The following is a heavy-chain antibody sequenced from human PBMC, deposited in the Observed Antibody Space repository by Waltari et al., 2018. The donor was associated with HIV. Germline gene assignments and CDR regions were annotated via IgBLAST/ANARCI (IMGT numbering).Heavy chain of an antibody. CDR2: ISGSSSTI. J-gene: IGHJ4*02. D-gene: IGHD3-22*01. CDR3: ARVVYDSSGYWFAY. CDR1: GFPFSSYS. V-gene: IGHV3-48*01. Sequence: EVQLVESGGGLVQPGGSLGLSCAVSGFPFSSYSMSWVRQAPGKGLEWVSYISGSSSTIYYTDSVKGRFTISRDNAKNSLYLQMNSLRAEDTDVYYCARVVYDSSGYWFAYWGQGTLVTVSS.